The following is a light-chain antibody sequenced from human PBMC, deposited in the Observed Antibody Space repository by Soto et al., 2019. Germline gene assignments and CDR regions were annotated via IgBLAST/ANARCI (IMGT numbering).Light chain of an antibody. Sequence: EIVLTQSPGTLSLSPGERATLSCRASQSISSSYLAWYQQKPGQAPRLLIYDASSRATGIPDRFSGSGSGTDFTLTISRLEPEDFAVYYCQHYGRSPWTFGQGTKVDIK. V-gene: IGKV3-20*01. CDR2: DAS. CDR3: QHYGRSPWT. J-gene: IGKJ1*01. CDR1: QSISSSY.